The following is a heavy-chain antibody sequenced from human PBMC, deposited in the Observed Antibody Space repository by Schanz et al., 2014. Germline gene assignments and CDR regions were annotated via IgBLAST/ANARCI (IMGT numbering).Heavy chain of an antibody. CDR1: GFTFSSYT. Sequence: EVQLLESGGGLVRPGGSLRLSCAASGFTFSSYTMNWVRQAPGKGLEWVSAISGSGGSTVYADSVKGRFTISRDNSNNTVFLQMNSLRAEDTAVYYCAKDQGSYGSGSYSYFDYWGQGTLDTVSS. J-gene: IGHJ4*02. V-gene: IGHV3-23*01. D-gene: IGHD3-10*01. CDR3: AKDQGSYGSGSYSYFDY. CDR2: ISGSGGST.